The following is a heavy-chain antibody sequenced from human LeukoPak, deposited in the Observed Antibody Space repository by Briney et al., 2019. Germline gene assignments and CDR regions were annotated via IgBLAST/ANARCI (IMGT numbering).Heavy chain of an antibody. CDR2: INPNSGGT. Sequence: GASVKVSCKASGYTFTGYYMHWVRQAPGQGLEWMGWINPNSGGTNYAQKFQGRVTMTRDTSISTAYMELSRLRSDDTAVYYCAREKSDGYYYDSSGYPRGPFDYWGQGTLVTVSS. CDR1: GYTFTGYY. V-gene: IGHV1-2*02. CDR3: AREKSDGYYYDSSGYPRGPFDY. D-gene: IGHD3-22*01. J-gene: IGHJ4*02.